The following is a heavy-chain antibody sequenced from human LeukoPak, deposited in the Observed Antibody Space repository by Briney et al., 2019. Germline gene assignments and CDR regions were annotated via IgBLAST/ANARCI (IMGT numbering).Heavy chain of an antibody. D-gene: IGHD1-26*01. CDR1: GYSMSSGYY. CDR3: ARDSSGSSVTSYYFDY. CDR2: MYHTGST. V-gene: IGHV4-38-2*02. Sequence: SETLSLTCTVSGYSMSSGYYWGWIRQPPERGLEWIGSMYHTGSTYYNPSLKSRVAISVDTSKNQFYLKLSSVTAADTAVYYCARDSSGSSVTSYYFDYWGQGTLVTVSS. J-gene: IGHJ4*02.